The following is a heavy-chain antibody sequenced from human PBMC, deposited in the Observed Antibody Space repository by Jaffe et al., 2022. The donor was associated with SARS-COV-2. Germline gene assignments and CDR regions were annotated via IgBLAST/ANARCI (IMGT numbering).Heavy chain of an antibody. V-gene: IGHV4-4*07. J-gene: IGHJ3*02. D-gene: IGHD3-22*01. Sequence: QVQLQESGPGLVKPSETLSLTCTVSGGSISSYYWSWIRQPAGKGLEWIGRIYTSGSTNYNPSLKSRVTMSVDTSKNQFSLKLSSVTAADTAVYYCARGRRSITMIVVRQKELGFDIWGQGTMVTVSS. CDR1: GGSISSYY. CDR3: ARGRRSITMIVVRQKELGFDI. CDR2: IYTSGST.